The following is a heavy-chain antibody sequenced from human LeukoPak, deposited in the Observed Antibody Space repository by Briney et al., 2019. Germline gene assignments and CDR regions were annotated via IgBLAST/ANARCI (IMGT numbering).Heavy chain of an antibody. CDR1: GGTFSSYA. V-gene: IGHV1-69*13. CDR2: IIPIFGTA. CDR3: ARDLSPRRARTFDY. D-gene: IGHD6-6*01. J-gene: IGHJ4*02. Sequence: ASVTVSCKASGGTFSSYAISWVRQAPGQGLEWMGGIIPIFGTANYAQKFQGRVTITADESTSTAYMELSSLRSEDTAVYYCARDLSPRRARTFDYWGQGTLVTVSS.